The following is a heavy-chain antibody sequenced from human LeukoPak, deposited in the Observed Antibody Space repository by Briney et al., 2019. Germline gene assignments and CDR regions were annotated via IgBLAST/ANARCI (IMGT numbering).Heavy chain of an antibody. V-gene: IGHV6-1*01. Sequence: SQTLSLTCAISGDSVYSNSAIWNCIRQSPSRGLEWLGRTYYRSKWYNDDAVSVKSRITINPDTSKNQFSLQLNSVTPEDTAVYYCARFNWDDAFDIWGHGTVATVSS. CDR1: GDSVYSNSAI. J-gene: IGHJ3*02. D-gene: IGHD7-27*01. CDR3: ARFNWDDAFDI. CDR2: TYYRSKWYN.